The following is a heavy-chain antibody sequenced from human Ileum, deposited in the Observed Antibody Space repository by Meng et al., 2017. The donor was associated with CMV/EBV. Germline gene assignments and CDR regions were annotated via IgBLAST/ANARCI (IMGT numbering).Heavy chain of an antibody. J-gene: IGHJ4*02. CDR1: GFTLIHHA. D-gene: IGHD1-26*01. V-gene: IGHV3-30-3*01. CDR2: ISYDGSRE. CDR3: ARDIGVGTAIGVTDH. Sequence: GESLKISCAASGFTLIHHAMHWVRQAPGKGLDWVTVISYDGSREYYADSVKGRFTISRDNSKNTLYLQMNSLRPEDTGLYYCARDIGVGTAIGVTDHWGQGTLVTVSS.